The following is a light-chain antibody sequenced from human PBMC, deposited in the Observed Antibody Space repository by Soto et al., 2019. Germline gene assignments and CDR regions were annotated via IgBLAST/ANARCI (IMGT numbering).Light chain of an antibody. Sequence: QSVLTQPPSASGSPGQSVTISCIGTSSDVGNYNYVSWYQQHPGKAPKLMIYEVSKRPSGVPDRFSGSKSGNTASLTVSGLQTDDEADYYCSSYAGSNNYVFGTGTKLTVL. V-gene: IGLV2-8*01. CDR1: SSDVGNYNY. CDR2: EVS. CDR3: SSYAGSNNYV. J-gene: IGLJ1*01.